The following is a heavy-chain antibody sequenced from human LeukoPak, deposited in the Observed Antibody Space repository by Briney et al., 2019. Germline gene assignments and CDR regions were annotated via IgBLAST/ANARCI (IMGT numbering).Heavy chain of an antibody. D-gene: IGHD2-2*01. CDR3: ARDRDCSSTSCYAAGVFDY. Sequence: GRSLRLSCAASGFTFSNYGMHWVRQAPGKGLEWVAVIWYDGSNKYYADSVKGRFTISRDNSKNTLYLQMNSLRAGDTAVYYCARDRDCSSTSCYAAGVFDYWGQGTLVTVSS. CDR2: IWYDGSNK. V-gene: IGHV3-33*01. CDR1: GFTFSNYG. J-gene: IGHJ4*02.